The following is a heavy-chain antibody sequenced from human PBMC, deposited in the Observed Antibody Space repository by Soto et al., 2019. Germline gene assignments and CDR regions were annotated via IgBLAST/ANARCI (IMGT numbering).Heavy chain of an antibody. CDR3: ARRQYGSGSHSWFDP. V-gene: IGHV4-59*08. CDR1: GDSISSYY. D-gene: IGHD3-10*01. Sequence: QVQPQESGPGLVKPSETLSLTCTVSGDSISSYYWSWIRQPPGKGLEWIGYIYYSGSTNYNPSLKSRVTISADTSKNQFSLKVTSVTAADTAVYYCARRQYGSGSHSWFDPWGQGTLVTVSS. J-gene: IGHJ5*02. CDR2: IYYSGST.